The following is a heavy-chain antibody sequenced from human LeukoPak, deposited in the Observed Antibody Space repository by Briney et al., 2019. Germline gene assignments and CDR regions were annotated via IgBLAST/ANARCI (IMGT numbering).Heavy chain of an antibody. Sequence: SETLSLTCTVSGGSINSGSYYWTWIRQPAGKGLEWIGRIYTSGSTYYNPSLKSRLTISMDTSKNHFSLMLTSVIAADTAVYYCARVCNWYKGVYFDYWGQGALVTVSS. V-gene: IGHV4-61*02. CDR1: GGSINSGSYY. CDR3: ARVCNWYKGVYFDY. CDR2: IYTSGST. J-gene: IGHJ4*02. D-gene: IGHD1/OR15-1a*01.